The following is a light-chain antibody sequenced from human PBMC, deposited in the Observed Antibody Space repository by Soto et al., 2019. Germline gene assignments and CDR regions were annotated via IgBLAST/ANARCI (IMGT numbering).Light chain of an antibody. CDR3: QRSFSPLWT. CDR1: QSISNY. J-gene: IGKJ1*01. Sequence: DIQMTPSPSSLSASVGDRVTITCRASQSISNYLNWYQQKPGKAPKLLIYAASSMQSGVPSRFSGSGSETDFTLTISSLQPDDSATYYCQRSFSPLWTFGQGTKVE. CDR2: AAS. V-gene: IGKV1-39*01.